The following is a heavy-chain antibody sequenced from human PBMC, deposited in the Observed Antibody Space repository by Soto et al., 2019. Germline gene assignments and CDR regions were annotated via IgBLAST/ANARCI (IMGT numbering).Heavy chain of an antibody. J-gene: IGHJ4*02. CDR2: ISYGGHT. CDR3: ARHRGETGAFDHHLNS. Sequence: PSETLSLTCTVSGGSVSDRNFYWGWFRQPPGKGLEWIGSISYGGHTYYIPSLKSRVTMSVDTSTNQLSLNLNSVTAADTALYFCARHRGETGAFDHHLNSWGQGTMIT. CDR1: GGSVSDRNFY. V-gene: IGHV4-39*01. D-gene: IGHD1-1*01.